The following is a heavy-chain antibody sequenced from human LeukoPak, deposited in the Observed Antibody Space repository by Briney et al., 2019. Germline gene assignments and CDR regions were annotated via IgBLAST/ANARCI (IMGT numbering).Heavy chain of an antibody. J-gene: IGHJ4*02. V-gene: IGHV4-39*02. CDR1: GGSISSSSYY. D-gene: IGHD3-3*01. CDR3: ARDTYYDFWSGYPEPLDY. Sequence: PSETLSLTCTVSGGSISSSSYYWGWIRQPPGKGLEWIGSIYYSGSTYYNPSLKSRVTISVDTSKNQSSLKLSSVTAADTAVYYCARDTYYDFWSGYPEPLDYWGQGTLVTVSS. CDR2: IYYSGST.